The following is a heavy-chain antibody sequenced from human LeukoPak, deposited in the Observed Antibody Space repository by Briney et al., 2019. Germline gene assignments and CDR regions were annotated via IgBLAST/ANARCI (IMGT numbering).Heavy chain of an antibody. J-gene: IGHJ6*02. V-gene: IGHV4-30-4*01. CDR1: GGSITSRDSS. CDR2: INYSGST. Sequence: SQTLSLTCTVSGGSITSRDSSWSWIRQPPGKGLEWIRYINYSGSTSYNPSLKSRVTISVDTSKNQFSLKLSSVTAADTAVYYCARDKDKKGDGLDVWGQGTTVTVSS. CDR3: ARDKDKKGDGLDV.